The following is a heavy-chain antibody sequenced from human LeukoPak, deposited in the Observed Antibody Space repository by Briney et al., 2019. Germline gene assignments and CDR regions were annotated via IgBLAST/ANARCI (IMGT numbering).Heavy chain of an antibody. CDR1: GGTFSSYA. CDR2: IIPIFGTA. D-gene: IGHD6-13*01. V-gene: IGHV1-69*05. Sequence: SVKVSCKASGGTFSSYAISWVRQAPGQGLEWMGGIIPIFGTANYAQKFQGRVTITTDESTSTAYMELSSLRSEDTAVYYCASGQGYSSPPKNWFDPWGQGTLVTVSS. CDR3: ASGQGYSSPPKNWFDP. J-gene: IGHJ5*02.